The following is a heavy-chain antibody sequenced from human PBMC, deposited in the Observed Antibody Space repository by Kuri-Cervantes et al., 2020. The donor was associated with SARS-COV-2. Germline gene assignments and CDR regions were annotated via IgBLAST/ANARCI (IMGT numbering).Heavy chain of an antibody. V-gene: IGHV1-8*01. D-gene: IGHD1-26*01. Sequence: ASVKVSCKASGYTFTGYDINWVRQAPGQGLEWVGWMNPKIDISGSVKKFQGRVTMTRDTSTNTAYMELTSLGSQDTAVYYCARKTRGTFHLDYWGPGTPGTVSS. J-gene: IGHJ4*02. CDR2: MNPKIDIS. CDR3: ARKTRGTFHLDY. CDR1: GYTFTGYD.